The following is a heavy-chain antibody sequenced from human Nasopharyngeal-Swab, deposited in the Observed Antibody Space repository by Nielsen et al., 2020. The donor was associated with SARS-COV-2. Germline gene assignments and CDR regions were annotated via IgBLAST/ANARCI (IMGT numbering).Heavy chain of an antibody. CDR3: ARGWYNWNRGDY. J-gene: IGHJ4*02. CDR2: INPNSGGT. CDR1: GYTFTGDY. Sequence: ASVKVSCKASGYTFTGDYMHWVRQAPGQGLEWMGRINPNSGGTNYAQKFQGRVTMTRDTSISTAYMELSRLRSDDTAVYYCARGWYNWNRGDYWGQGTLVTVSS. V-gene: IGHV1-2*06. D-gene: IGHD1-20*01.